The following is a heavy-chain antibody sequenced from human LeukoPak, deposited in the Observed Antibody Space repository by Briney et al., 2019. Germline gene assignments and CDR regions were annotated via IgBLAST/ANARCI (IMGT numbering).Heavy chain of an antibody. CDR2: IIPIFGTA. J-gene: IGHJ4*02. D-gene: IGHD6-19*01. CDR3: ASLSSGWYFDY. Sequence: SVKVSCKAPGGTFSSYAISWVRQAPGQGLEWMGGIIPIFGTANYAQKFQGRVTITTDESTSTAYMELRSLRSDDTAVYYCASLSSGWYFDYWGQGTLVTVSS. CDR1: GGTFSSYA. V-gene: IGHV1-69*05.